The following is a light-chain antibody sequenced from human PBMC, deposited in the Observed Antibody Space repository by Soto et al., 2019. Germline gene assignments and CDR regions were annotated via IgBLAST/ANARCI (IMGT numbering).Light chain of an antibody. CDR3: QQRSNWLFT. Sequence: IVLTQSPGTLSLSPGERATLSCRASQSVSNNYLAWYQQKPGQAPRLLIYGASNRATGIPDRFSGSGSGTDFTLTISRMEPEDFAVYYCQQRSNWLFTFGPGTKVDIK. CDR2: GAS. J-gene: IGKJ3*01. CDR1: QSVSNNY. V-gene: IGKV3D-20*02.